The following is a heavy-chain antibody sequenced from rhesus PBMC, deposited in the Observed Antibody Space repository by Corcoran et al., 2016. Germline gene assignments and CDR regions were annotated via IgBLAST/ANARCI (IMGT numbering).Heavy chain of an antibody. J-gene: IGHJ4*01. CDR2: LYGSSTST. D-gene: IGHD6-31*01. CDR3: ARGPYSSGYDY. Sequence: QVQLQESGPGLVKPSETLSLTCAVSGGSISDSYRWRWIRQPPGKGLEWIGYLYGSSTSTNYTPSRNSLVTISKDTYKNQFSLKLSSVTAADTAVYYCARGPYSSGYDYWGQGVLVTVSS. CDR1: GGSISDSYR. V-gene: IGHV4S10*01.